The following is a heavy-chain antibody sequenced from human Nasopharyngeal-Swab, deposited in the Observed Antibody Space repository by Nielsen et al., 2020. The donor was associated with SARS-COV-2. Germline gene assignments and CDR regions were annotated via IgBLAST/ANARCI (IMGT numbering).Heavy chain of an antibody. Sequence: SDTLSLTSTVSGGPISSGGYYSSWIRQHPGKGLEWIGYIYYSGSTYYNPSLKSRVTISVDTSKNQFSLKLSAVTAADTAVYYCARDARLRGYSGYAYDYWGQGTLVTVSS. J-gene: IGHJ4*02. CDR3: ARDARLRGYSGYAYDY. CDR1: GGPISSGGYY. D-gene: IGHD5-12*01. V-gene: IGHV4-31*03. CDR2: IYYSGST.